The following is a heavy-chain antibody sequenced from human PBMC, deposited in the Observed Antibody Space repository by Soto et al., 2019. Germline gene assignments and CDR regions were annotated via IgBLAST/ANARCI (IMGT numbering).Heavy chain of an antibody. CDR1: GYPVTAYY. Sequence: QLHLVQSGAVVKKPGASVTVSCSASGYPVTAYYMHWVRQAPGRGLEWMGGINPATGAAKYTQTFQGRVTVPRDTSTSTVFMELGGLTSEDTAAFYCARGGGVGVAGSAAFDMWGQGTLVTVSS. CDR2: INPATGAA. D-gene: IGHD3-3*01. V-gene: IGHV1-2*02. J-gene: IGHJ3*02. CDR3: ARGGGVGVAGSAAFDM.